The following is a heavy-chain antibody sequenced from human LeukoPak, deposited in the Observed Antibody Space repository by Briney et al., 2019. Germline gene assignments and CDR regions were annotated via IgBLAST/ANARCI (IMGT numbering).Heavy chain of an antibody. Sequence: PGGSLRLSCEVYGFTFSNFGMHWVRQAPGKGLEWVAVIWYGGSKKYYADSVTGRFTISRDNSKHTLYLQMNSLRVEDTAVYYCAREEGAHSVYYYYGMDVWGQGTTVIVSS. D-gene: IGHD1-26*01. J-gene: IGHJ6*02. CDR2: IWYGGSKK. CDR3: AREEGAHSVYYYYGMDV. CDR1: GFTFSNFG. V-gene: IGHV3-33*01.